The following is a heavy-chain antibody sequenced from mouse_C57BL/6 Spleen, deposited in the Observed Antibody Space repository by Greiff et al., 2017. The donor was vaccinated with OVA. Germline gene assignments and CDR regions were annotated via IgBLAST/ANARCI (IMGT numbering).Heavy chain of an antibody. CDR3: ARYYYDSGLAY. V-gene: IGHV1-53*01. CDR2: INPSNGGT. Sequence: QVKLQQPGTELVKPGASVKLSCKASGYTFTSYWMHWVKQRPGQGLEWIGNINPSNGGTNYTETFKSKATMTVDKSSSTAYMQLSSLTSEDSAVYYCARYYYDSGLAYWGQGTLVTVSA. D-gene: IGHD2-4*01. J-gene: IGHJ3*01. CDR1: GYTFTSYW.